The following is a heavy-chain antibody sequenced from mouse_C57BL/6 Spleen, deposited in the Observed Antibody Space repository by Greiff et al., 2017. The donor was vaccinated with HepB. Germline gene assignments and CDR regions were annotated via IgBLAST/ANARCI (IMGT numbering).Heavy chain of an antibody. CDR1: GFTFSDYY. J-gene: IGHJ4*01. Sequence: EVKLVESGGGLVQPGGSLKLSCAASGFTFSDYYMYWVRQTPEKRLEWVAYISNGGGSTYYPDTVKGRFTISRDNAKNTLYLQMSRLKSEDTAMYYCARHDVYDARLMDYWGQGTSVTVSS. CDR2: ISNGGGST. CDR3: ARHDVYDARLMDY. D-gene: IGHD2-2*01. V-gene: IGHV5-12*01.